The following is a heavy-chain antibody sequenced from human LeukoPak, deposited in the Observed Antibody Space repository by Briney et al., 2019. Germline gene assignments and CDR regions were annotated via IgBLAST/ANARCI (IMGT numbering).Heavy chain of an antibody. J-gene: IGHJ6*03. CDR3: ARTFLGYYFYMDV. D-gene: IGHD3-3*02. V-gene: IGHV4-59*01. CDR2: IYYSGST. CDR1: GGSSSSYY. Sequence: SETLSLTCTVSGGSSSSYYWSWIRQPPGKGLEWIGYIYYSGSTNYNPSLKSRVTISVDTSKNQFSLKLSSVTAADTAVYYCARTFLGYYFYMDVWGKGTTVTVSS.